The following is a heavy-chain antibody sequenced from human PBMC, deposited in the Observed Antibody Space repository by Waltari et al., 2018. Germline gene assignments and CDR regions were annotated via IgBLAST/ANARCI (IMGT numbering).Heavy chain of an antibody. CDR3: ARDNTNWSFDY. V-gene: IGHV1-46*01. CDR1: GYTFTPYN. D-gene: IGHD1-1*01. CDR2: INPRGDFI. Sequence: QVQLVQSGAEVKKPRASVKVSCKASGYTFTPYNMHWVRQAPGQGLEWMGIINPRGDFITYARQFRGRVTMTIDTSTSTVYMELSSLRSEDTAVYSCARDNTNWSFDYWGQGTLVTVSS. J-gene: IGHJ4*02.